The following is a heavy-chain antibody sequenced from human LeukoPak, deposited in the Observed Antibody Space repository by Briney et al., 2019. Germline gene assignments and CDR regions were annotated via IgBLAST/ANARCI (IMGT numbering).Heavy chain of an antibody. CDR1: GFTFSSYA. D-gene: IGHD2-15*01. Sequence: GGSLRLSCAASGFTFSSYAMSWVRQAPGKGLEWVSAISGSGGSTYYADSVKGRFTISRANSNNTLYLQMNSLSAEDTAVYYCAKVEGGAATGFFDYWGQGTLVTVSS. J-gene: IGHJ4*02. V-gene: IGHV3-23*01. CDR3: AKVEGGAATGFFDY. CDR2: ISGSGGST.